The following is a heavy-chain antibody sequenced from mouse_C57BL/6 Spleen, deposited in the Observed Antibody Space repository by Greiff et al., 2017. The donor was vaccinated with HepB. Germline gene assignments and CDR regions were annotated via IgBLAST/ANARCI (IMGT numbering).Heavy chain of an antibody. CDR3: AGDPYYYGSRGAY. V-gene: IGHV12-3*01. Sequence: QVQLQQSGPGLVKPSQSLFLTCSITGFPITSGYYWIWIRQSPGKPLEWMGYITHSGETFYNPSLQSPISITRETSKNQFFLQLNSVTTEDTAMYYCAGDPYYYGSRGAYWGQGTLVTVSA. D-gene: IGHD1-1*01. CDR2: ITHSGET. CDR1: GFPITSGYY. J-gene: IGHJ3*01.